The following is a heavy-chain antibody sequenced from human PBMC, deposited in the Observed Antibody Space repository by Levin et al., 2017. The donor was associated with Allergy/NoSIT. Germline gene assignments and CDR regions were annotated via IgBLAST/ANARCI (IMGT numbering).Heavy chain of an antibody. V-gene: IGHV4-34*01. CDR3: ARPLGRKNYYYYGINV. CDR2: ITHSGST. J-gene: IGHJ6*02. CDR1: GGSFSGFY. Sequence: SETLSLTCVVYGGSFSGFYWSWIRQPPGKGLEWIGDITHSGSTNYNPSLKSRVTISVDKPKNQFSLKLSSVTAADTAVYYCARPLGRKNYYYYGINVWGQGTTVTVSS. D-gene: IGHD3-16*01.